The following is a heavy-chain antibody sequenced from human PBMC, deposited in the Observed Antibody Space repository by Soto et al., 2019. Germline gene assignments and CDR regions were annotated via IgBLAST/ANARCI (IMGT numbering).Heavy chain of an antibody. CDR3: ARDPTYFYGSGSYSAYGMDV. CDR1: GGSISSGGYY. D-gene: IGHD3-10*01. Sequence: QVQLQESGPGLVKPSQTLSLTCTVSGGSISSGGYYWSWIRQHPGKGLEWIGYIYYSGGTYYNPSLQSRVTICVDPAKNHLPLKLRYVTAAYTAVYYCARDPTYFYGSGSYSAYGMDVWGQGTTVTVSS. V-gene: IGHV4-31*03. J-gene: IGHJ6*02. CDR2: IYYSGGT.